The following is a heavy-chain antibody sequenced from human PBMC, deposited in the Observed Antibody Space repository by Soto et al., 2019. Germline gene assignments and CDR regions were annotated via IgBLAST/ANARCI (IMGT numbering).Heavy chain of an antibody. J-gene: IGHJ4*02. Sequence: QVQLVESGGGVVQPGRSLRLSCAASGFTFSSYGMHWVRQAPGKGLEWVAVISYDGSNKYYADSVKGRFTISRDNSKNTLYLQMNSLRAEDTAVYYCANEFGDTADDYWGQGTLVTVSS. CDR3: ANEFGDTADDY. D-gene: IGHD3-10*01. V-gene: IGHV3-30*18. CDR1: GFTFSSYG. CDR2: ISYDGSNK.